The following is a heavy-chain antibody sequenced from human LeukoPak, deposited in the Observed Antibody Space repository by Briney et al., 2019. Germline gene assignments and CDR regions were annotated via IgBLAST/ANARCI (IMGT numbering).Heavy chain of an antibody. V-gene: IGHV3-7*01. CDR1: GFTFTNYW. CDR2: MKQDGSKN. J-gene: IGHJ4*02. Sequence: GGSLRLSCAASGFTFTNYWMSWVRQAPGKGLEWVANMKQDGSKNYYVDSVKGRFTISRDNAKKSLYLQMNNLRDEDTAVYYCARELGPWGVRGVIIEPNDYWGQGTLVTVSS. D-gene: IGHD3-10*01. CDR3: ARELGPWGVRGVIIEPNDY.